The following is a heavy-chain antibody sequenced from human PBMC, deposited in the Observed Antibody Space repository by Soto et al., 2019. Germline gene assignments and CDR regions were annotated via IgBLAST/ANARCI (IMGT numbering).Heavy chain of an antibody. D-gene: IGHD2-15*01. J-gene: IGHJ4*02. CDR3: SRGEVVALGH. V-gene: IGHV4-30-2*01. Sequence: QLQLQESGSGLVKPSQTLSLTCAVSGGSISSGGYSWSWIRRPPGKGLEWIGYIYHSGSTYYNPSLKSLVTILVDRSKNRFALKLSSVTAADTAVYYCSRGEVVALGHWGRGPLVTVS. CDR2: IYHSGST. CDR1: GGSISSGGYS.